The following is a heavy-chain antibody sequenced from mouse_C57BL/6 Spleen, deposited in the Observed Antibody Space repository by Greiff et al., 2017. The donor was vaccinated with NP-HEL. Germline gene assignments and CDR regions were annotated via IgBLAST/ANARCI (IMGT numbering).Heavy chain of an antibody. CDR2: ISYDGSN. CDR1: GYSITSGYY. Sequence: VQLKESGPGLVKPSQSLSLTCSVTGYSITSGYYWNWIRQFPGNKLEWMGYISYDGSNNYNPSLKNRISITRDTSKNQFFLKLNSVTTEDTATYYCARDRFDWGQGTLVTVSA. J-gene: IGHJ3*01. V-gene: IGHV3-6*01. CDR3: ARDRFD.